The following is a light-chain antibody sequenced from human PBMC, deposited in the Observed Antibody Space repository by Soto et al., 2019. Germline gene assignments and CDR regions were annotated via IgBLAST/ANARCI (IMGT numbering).Light chain of an antibody. CDR2: GAS. CDR1: QSVSSN. V-gene: IGKV3-15*01. CDR3: HQYGSSRWT. Sequence: TDYPGTVSSAKGERTTLWCRASQSVSSNLAWYRQKPGQAPRLLIYGASTRATGVPARFSGSGSGTDFTLTISSLQSEDFAVYYCHQYGSSRWTFGQGTMVDIK. J-gene: IGKJ1*01.